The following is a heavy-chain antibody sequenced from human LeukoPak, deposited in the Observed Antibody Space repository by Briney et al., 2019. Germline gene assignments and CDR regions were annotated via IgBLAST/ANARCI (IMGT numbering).Heavy chain of an antibody. CDR1: GFTFSSYW. CDR2: IKQDGSEK. J-gene: IGHJ6*03. D-gene: IGHD3-10*01. V-gene: IGHV3-7*01. CDR3: ARVQAGVLLWFGELYMDV. Sequence: GGSLRLSCVASGFTFSSYWMSWVRQAPGKGLEWVANIKQDGSEKYYVDSVKGRFTISRDNAKNSLYLQMNSLRAEDTAVYYCARVQAGVLLWFGELYMDVWGKGTTVTVSS.